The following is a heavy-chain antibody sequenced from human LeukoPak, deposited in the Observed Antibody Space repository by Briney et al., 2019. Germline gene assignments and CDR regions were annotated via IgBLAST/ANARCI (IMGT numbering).Heavy chain of an antibody. CDR1: GYTFTNYG. CDR3: ARVPAYCTTTSCHDY. Sequence: ASVKVSCKASGYTFTNYGVSWVRQAPGQGLEWMGWISAYNGNADYPQKLQGRVTMTTDTSTSTAYMELRSLRSDDTAIYYCARVPAYCTTTSCHDYWGQGTLVTVSS. CDR2: ISAYNGNA. D-gene: IGHD2-2*01. V-gene: IGHV1-18*01. J-gene: IGHJ4*02.